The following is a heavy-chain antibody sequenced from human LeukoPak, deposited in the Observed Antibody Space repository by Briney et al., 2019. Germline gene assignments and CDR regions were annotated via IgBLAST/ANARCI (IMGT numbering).Heavy chain of an antibody. CDR1: GYTFTSYY. CDR2: INPSGGST. D-gene: IGHD1-1*01. CDR3: ARAGLERHAFDI. V-gene: IGHV1-46*01. Sequence: ASVKVSCKASGYTFTSYYMHWVRQAPGQGLEWMGIINPSGGSTSYAQKFQGRVTMTRDTSTSTVYMELSSLRSEDTAVYYCARAGLERHAFDIWGQGTMVTASS. J-gene: IGHJ3*02.